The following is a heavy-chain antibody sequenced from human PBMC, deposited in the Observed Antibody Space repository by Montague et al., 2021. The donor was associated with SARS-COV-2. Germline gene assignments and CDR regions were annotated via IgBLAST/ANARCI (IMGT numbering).Heavy chain of an antibody. CDR1: GGSISSSNYC. J-gene: IGHJ3*02. CDR3: ARHSGHDTIFGVVIIFDAFDI. Sequence: SETLSLTCTVSGGSISSSNYCWVWIRQAPGKGREGIVSMYYSGSTYSTPSLQVPVTIYVDTSKNQFSLRMSSVTAADTAVYYCARHSGHDTIFGVVIIFDAFDIWGQGTMVTVSS. CDR2: MYYSGST. D-gene: IGHD3-3*01. V-gene: IGHV4-39*01.